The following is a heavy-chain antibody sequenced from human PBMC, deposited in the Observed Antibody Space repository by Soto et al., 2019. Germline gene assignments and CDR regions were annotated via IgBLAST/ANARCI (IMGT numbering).Heavy chain of an antibody. J-gene: IGHJ6*02. CDR1: GYTFTGYY. D-gene: IGHD2-2*01. V-gene: IGHV1-2*02. Sequence: GASVKVSCKASGYTFTGYYMHWVRQAPGQGLEWMGWINPNSGGTNYAQKFQGRVTMTRDTSISTAYMELSRLRSDDTAVYYCAGDLIVVVPVAGYYYYYGMDVWGQGTTVTVSS. CDR2: INPNSGGT. CDR3: AGDLIVVVPVAGYYYYYGMDV.